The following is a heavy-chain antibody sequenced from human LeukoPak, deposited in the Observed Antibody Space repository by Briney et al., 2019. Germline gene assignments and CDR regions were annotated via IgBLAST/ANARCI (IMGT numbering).Heavy chain of an antibody. CDR2: ISASGGTS. V-gene: IGHV3-23*01. CDR1: GFTYSSHA. J-gene: IGHJ4*02. Sequence: GGSLRLSCAASGFTYSSHAMSWVRQTPGKGLQWVSSISASGGTSKYADSVRGRFTISRDNSKNTLYLQLTSLQVEDAAVYYCGKRLWDVGDLAAANPLYSWGPGTLGTVS. D-gene: IGHD6-13*01. CDR3: GKRLWDVGDLAAANPLYS.